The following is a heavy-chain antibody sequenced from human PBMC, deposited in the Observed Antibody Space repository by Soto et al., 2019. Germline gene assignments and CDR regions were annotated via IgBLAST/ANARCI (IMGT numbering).Heavy chain of an antibody. D-gene: IGHD3-10*01. Sequence: GRSLRLSCAASGFTFSSYGMHWVRQAPGKGLEWVAVIWYDGSNKYYADSVKGRFTISRDNSKNTLYLQMNSLRAEDTAVYYFARGSLYGAVSYFFYYWGQRSPVIVSS. V-gene: IGHV3-33*01. CDR2: IWYDGSNK. J-gene: IGHJ4*02. CDR1: GFTFSSYG. CDR3: ARGSLYGAVSYFFYY.